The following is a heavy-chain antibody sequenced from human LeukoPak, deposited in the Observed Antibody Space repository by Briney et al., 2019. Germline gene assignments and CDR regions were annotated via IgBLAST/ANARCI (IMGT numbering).Heavy chain of an antibody. D-gene: IGHD2-21*02. Sequence: VASVKVSCKASGYTFTGNYLHWVRQALGQGLECMGWINPNSGGTNYAQKFQGRVAMTRDTPINTAYMELSSLRSDDTAVYFCARASSCGAGCYYYFDYWGQGTLVAVSS. CDR3: ARASSCGAGCYYYFDY. CDR2: INPNSGGT. V-gene: IGHV1-2*02. CDR1: GYTFTGNY. J-gene: IGHJ4*02.